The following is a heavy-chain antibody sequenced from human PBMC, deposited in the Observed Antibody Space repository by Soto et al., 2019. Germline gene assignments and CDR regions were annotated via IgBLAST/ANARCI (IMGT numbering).Heavy chain of an antibody. J-gene: IGHJ5*02. D-gene: IGHD3-10*01. V-gene: IGHV1-2*02. CDR2: INPNSGGT. CDR1: GYTFTGYY. CDR3: ARDSGGSGSYYNHWFDP. Sequence: ASVKVSCKASGYTFTGYYMHWVRQAPGQGLEWMGWINPNSGGTNYAQKFQGRVTMTRDTSISTAYMELSRLRSDDTAVYYCARDSGGSGSYYNHWFDPWGQGTLVTVSS.